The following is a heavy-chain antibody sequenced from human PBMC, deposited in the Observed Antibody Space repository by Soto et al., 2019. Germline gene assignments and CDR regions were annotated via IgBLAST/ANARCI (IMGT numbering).Heavy chain of an antibody. V-gene: IGHV3-30*18. CDR2: ISNDGRVQ. CDR1: TISINVHG. Sequence: GGSLRLSCTSSTISINVHGIQWVRQAPAKGLEWLAFISNDGRVQYYADSVKGRFTVSRDNSKNTLSLQMNSLRADDTAVYYCAKRRGAGGHFDYWGQGALVTVSS. D-gene: IGHD2-15*01. J-gene: IGHJ4*02. CDR3: AKRRGAGGHFDY.